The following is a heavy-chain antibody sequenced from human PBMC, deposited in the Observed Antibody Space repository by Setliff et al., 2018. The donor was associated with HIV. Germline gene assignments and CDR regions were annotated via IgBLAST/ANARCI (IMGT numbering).Heavy chain of an antibody. D-gene: IGHD2-2*01. CDR2: IYPVDSET. Sequence: RGESLKISCQGSGYNFVDYSIAWVRQVPGKGLEWMGIIYPVDSETRYSPSFQGQVTISADKSINTAYLQWTTLKASDSAMYYCARPRGNDYAGSGFDNWGQGTQVTVSS. CDR1: GYNFVDYS. J-gene: IGHJ4*02. CDR3: ARPRGNDYAGSGFDN. V-gene: IGHV5-51*01.